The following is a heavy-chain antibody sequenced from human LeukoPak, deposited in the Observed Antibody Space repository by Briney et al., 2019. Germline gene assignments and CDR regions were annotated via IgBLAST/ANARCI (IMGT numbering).Heavy chain of an antibody. Sequence: GGSLRFSCGASGFTFSNNAMYWVRQAPGKGLEWVSGISDNGRSTYYADSVKGRFTISRDKSKNMLYLQMNSLRAEDTAIYYCAKDLAGTTSFDFWGQGTLVTVSS. D-gene: IGHD1-7*01. CDR3: AKDLAGTTSFDF. J-gene: IGHJ4*02. CDR2: ISDNGRST. V-gene: IGHV3-23*01. CDR1: GFTFSNNA.